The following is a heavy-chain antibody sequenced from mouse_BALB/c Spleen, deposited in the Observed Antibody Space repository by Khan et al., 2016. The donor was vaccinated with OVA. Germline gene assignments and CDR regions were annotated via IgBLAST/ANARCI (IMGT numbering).Heavy chain of an antibody. CDR1: GFSLTSYG. CDR2: IWAGGST. D-gene: IGHD1-1*01. Sequence: VQLQESGPGLVAPSQSLSITCTVSGFSLTSYGVHWVRQPPGKGLEWLGVIWAGGSTNYNSALMSRLSINKDNSKSPVFLKMNSLQTDDTAMYYCARAYGSSYWYFDVWGAGTTVTVSS. J-gene: IGHJ1*01. V-gene: IGHV2-9*02. CDR3: ARAYGSSYWYFDV.